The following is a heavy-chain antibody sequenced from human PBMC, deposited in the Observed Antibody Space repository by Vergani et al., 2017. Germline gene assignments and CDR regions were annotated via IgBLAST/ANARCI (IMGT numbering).Heavy chain of an antibody. CDR1: GGSFTSYH. Sequence: QVQLQQWGGGLLKPSETLSLTCVVNGGSFTSYHWTWIRQSPGEGLEWVGDIDHTGRPDYNPSLNSRLTLSVDKARNQFPLTLTSVTATDTAIYFCARVNTETNGHLYYYYYMDGGGQRTAVAVS. D-gene: IGHD4-11*01. CDR3: ARVNTETNGHLYYYYYMDG. J-gene: IGHJ6*03. V-gene: IGHV4-34*01. CDR2: IDHTGRP.